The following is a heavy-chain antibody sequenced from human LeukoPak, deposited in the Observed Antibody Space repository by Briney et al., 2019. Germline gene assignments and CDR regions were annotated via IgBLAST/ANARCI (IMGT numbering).Heavy chain of an antibody. D-gene: IGHD3-10*01. CDR1: GGSFSGYY. V-gene: IGHV4-34*01. CDR2: INHSGST. Sequence: SETLSLTCAVYGGSFSGYYWSWIRQPPGKGLEWIGEINHSGSTNYNPSLKSRVTISVDTSKNQFSLRLTSVTAADTAAYYCARHVGRGSGTYPFASWGQGTPVTVSS. J-gene: IGHJ4*02. CDR3: ARHVGRGSGTYPFAS.